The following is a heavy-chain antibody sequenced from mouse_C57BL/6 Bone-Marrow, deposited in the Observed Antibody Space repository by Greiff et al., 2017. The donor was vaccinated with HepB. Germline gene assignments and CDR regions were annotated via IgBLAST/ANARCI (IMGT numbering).Heavy chain of an antibody. J-gene: IGHJ4*01. D-gene: IGHD2-1*01. CDR1: GYSFTGYF. Sequence: VQLQQSGPELVKPGDSVKISCKASGYSFTGYFMNWVMQSHGKSLEWIGCINPYNGDTFYNQKFKGKATLTVDKSSSTAHMELRSLTSEDSAVYYCARLGGNFSMDYWGQGTSVTVSS. CDR2: INPYNGDT. CDR3: ARLGGNFSMDY. V-gene: IGHV1-20*01.